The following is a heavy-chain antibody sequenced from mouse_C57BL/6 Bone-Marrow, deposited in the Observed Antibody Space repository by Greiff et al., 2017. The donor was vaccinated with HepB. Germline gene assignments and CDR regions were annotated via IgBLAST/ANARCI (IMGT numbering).Heavy chain of an antibody. Sequence: QVQLQQPGAELVKPGASVKLSCKASGYTFTSYWMHWVKQRLGQGLEWIGMIHPNSGSTNYNEKFKSKATLTVDKSSSTAYMQLSSLTSEDSAVYYCARGGYGNGDWFAYWGQGTLVTVSA. V-gene: IGHV1-64*01. D-gene: IGHD2-1*01. J-gene: IGHJ3*01. CDR1: GYTFTSYW. CDR3: ARGGYGNGDWFAY. CDR2: IHPNSGST.